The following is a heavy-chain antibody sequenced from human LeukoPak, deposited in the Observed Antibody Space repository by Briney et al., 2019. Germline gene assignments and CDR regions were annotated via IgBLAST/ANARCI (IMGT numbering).Heavy chain of an antibody. D-gene: IGHD2/OR15-2a*01. CDR3: VSFYEAY. J-gene: IGHJ4*02. Sequence: GGSLRLSCAASGNYWMHWVRQAPGKGLVWVSHINSDGSWTSYADSVKGRFAISKDNAKNTVYLQMNNLRAEDTAVYYCVSFYEAYWGRGTLVTVSS. CDR1: GNYW. V-gene: IGHV3-74*01. CDR2: INSDGSWT.